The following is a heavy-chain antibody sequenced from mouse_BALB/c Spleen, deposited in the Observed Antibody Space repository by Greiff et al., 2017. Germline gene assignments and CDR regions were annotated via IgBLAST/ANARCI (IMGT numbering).Heavy chain of an antibody. CDR3: ARHEASTATGDYYAMDY. CDR2: FYPGSGSI. J-gene: IGHJ4*01. Sequence: VQLQQSGAGLVKPGASVKLSCKASGYTFTEYIIHWVKQRSGQGLEWIGWFYPGSGSIKYNEKFKDKATLTADKSSSTVYMELSRLTSEDSAVYFCARHEASTATGDYYAMDYWGQGTSVTVSS. CDR1: GYTFTEYI. V-gene: IGHV1-62-2*01. D-gene: IGHD1-2*01.